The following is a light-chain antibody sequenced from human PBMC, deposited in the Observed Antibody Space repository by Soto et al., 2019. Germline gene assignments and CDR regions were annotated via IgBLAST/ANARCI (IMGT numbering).Light chain of an antibody. CDR3: QQYGSSPFT. CDR2: GAS. Sequence: EIVLTQSPGTLSLSPGERDTLSCRASQSVSSSYLAWYQQKPGQAPRLLIYGASSRATGIPDRFSGSGSGTDFTLTISRLGPEDFAVYYCQQYGSSPFTFGPGTKVDIK. J-gene: IGKJ3*01. CDR1: QSVSSSY. V-gene: IGKV3-20*01.